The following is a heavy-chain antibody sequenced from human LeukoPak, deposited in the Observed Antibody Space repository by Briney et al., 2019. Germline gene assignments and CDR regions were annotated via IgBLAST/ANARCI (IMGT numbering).Heavy chain of an antibody. D-gene: IGHD3-10*01. CDR1: GFTFSSHG. Sequence: GGSLRLSCAASGFTFSSHGMHWVRQAQGKGLEWVAFIRYDGSNKYYADAVKGRFTISRDNSKNTLYRQMNSLRAEDTAVYYCAKDSVLLWFGEYPRALDYWGQGTLVTVSS. CDR3: AKDSVLLWFGEYPRALDY. CDR2: IRYDGSNK. V-gene: IGHV3-30*02. J-gene: IGHJ4*02.